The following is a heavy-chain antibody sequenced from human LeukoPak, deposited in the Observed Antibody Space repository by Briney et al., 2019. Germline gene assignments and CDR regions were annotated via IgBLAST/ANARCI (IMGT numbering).Heavy chain of an antibody. CDR3: ARDSYCSTTSCHLDY. J-gene: IGHJ4*02. Sequence: SETLSLTCTVSGGSISGSSYFWGWIHQSPAKGLEWIGSISYSGITHYNPSLKSRVTMSVDTSRNQVSLNLDSVTAADTAVYYCARDSYCSTTSCHLDYWGQGILVTVSS. CDR1: GGSISGSSYF. V-gene: IGHV4-39*07. CDR2: ISYSGIT. D-gene: IGHD2-2*01.